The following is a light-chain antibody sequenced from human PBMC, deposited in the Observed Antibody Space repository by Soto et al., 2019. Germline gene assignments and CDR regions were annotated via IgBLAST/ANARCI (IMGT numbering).Light chain of an antibody. V-gene: IGKV3-11*01. CDR1: QNVGNN. CDR2: AAS. Sequence: VVTQSPATLSLSPGESATLSCRASQNVGNNLAWYQQKSGQAPRLLIYAASDRATGVPARFSGRMSGTDFTLTISSLEPEDFATYFCQQRSRWPRGTFGRGTKLE. CDR3: QQRSRWPRGT. J-gene: IGKJ2*02.